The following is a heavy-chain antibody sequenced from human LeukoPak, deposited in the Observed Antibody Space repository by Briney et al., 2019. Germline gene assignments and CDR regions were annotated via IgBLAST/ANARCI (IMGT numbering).Heavy chain of an antibody. CDR3: ATRTIRSYRLASGVRGDDY. Sequence: GASVKVSCKASGYTFINYGISWVRQAPGQGLEWMGGIIPIFGTANYAQKFRGRVTITADESTSTAYMELSSLRSEDTAVYYCATRTIRSYRLASGVRGDDYWGQGTLVTVSS. J-gene: IGHJ4*02. CDR1: GYTFINYG. CDR2: IIPIFGTA. D-gene: IGHD3-16*02. V-gene: IGHV1-69*13.